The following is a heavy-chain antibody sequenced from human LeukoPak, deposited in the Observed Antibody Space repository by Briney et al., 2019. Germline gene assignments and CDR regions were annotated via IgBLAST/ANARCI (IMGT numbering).Heavy chain of an antibody. V-gene: IGHV4-61*02. CDR3: ARDRGTLGGI. CDR1: GGSISSGSYY. D-gene: IGHD3-16*01. CDR2: IYTSGST. J-gene: IGHJ3*02. Sequence: SETLSLTCTVSGGSISSGSYYWSWIRQPAGKGLEWIGRIYTSGSTNYNPSLKSRVTISVDTSKNQFSLKLSSVTAADTAVYYCARDRGTLGGIWGQGTMVTVSS.